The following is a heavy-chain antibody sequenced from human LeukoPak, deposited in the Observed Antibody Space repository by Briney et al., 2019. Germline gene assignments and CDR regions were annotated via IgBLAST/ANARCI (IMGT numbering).Heavy chain of an antibody. J-gene: IGHJ3*02. V-gene: IGHV3-48*01. CDR1: GFTFSSYS. CDR2: ISSSSSTI. D-gene: IGHD3-22*01. Sequence: GGSLRLSCAASGFTFSSYSMNWVRQAPGKGLEWVSYISSSSSTIYYADSVKGRFTISRDNAKNSLYLQMNSLRAEDTAVYYCARAITYYYDSRGDAFDIWGQGTMVTVSS. CDR3: ARAITYYYDSRGDAFDI.